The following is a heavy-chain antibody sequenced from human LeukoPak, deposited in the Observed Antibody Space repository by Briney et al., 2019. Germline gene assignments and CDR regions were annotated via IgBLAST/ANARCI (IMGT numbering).Heavy chain of an antibody. CDR1: GDSVSSDSAA. D-gene: IGHD4-17*01. V-gene: IGHV6-1*01. CDR3: ARGGGLTTVTTYYFDY. J-gene: IGHJ4*02. CDR2: TYYRSKWYN. Sequence: SQTLSLTCAISGDSVSSDSAAWNWIRQSPSRGLEWLGRTYYRSKWYNDYAVSVKSRITINPDTSKNQFSLQLNSVTPEDTAVYYCARGGGLTTVTTYYFDYWGQGTLVTVSS.